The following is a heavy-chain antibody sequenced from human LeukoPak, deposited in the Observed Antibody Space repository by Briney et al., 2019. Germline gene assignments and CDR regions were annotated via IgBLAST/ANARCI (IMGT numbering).Heavy chain of an antibody. CDR1: GGTFSSYA. CDR2: IIPIFGTA. D-gene: IGHD3-22*01. J-gene: IGHJ4*02. CDR3: ARGPYDSSGYYYSFDH. V-gene: IGHV1-69*05. Sequence: SVKVSCKASGGTFSSYAISWVRQAPGQGLEWMGEIIPIFGTANYAQKFQGRVTITTDESTSTAYMELSSLRSEDTAVYYCARGPYDSSGYYYSFDHWGQGTLVTVSS.